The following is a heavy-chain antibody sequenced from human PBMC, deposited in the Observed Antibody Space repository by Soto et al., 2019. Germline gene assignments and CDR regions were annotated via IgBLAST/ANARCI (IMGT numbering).Heavy chain of an antibody. Sequence: QVQLVQSGAEVKKPGASVKVSCKASGYTFASYAISWMRQAPGQGLEWIGWISAYNGHTNYAQKPHGRVTMTTETSTSKAYMELRSLRSDEPAVYYCAIDPPPPDYWCQGTLVTVSS. CDR1: GYTFASYA. CDR2: ISAYNGHT. J-gene: IGHJ4*02. V-gene: IGHV1-18*01. CDR3: AIDPPPPDY.